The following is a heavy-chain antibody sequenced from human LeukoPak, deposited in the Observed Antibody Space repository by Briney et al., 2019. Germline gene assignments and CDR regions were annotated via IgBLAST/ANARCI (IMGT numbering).Heavy chain of an antibody. D-gene: IGHD6-19*01. CDR1: GYTFSDYY. CDR3: ARSGWGNRQAFDI. CDR2: INPNSGDT. V-gene: IGHV1-2*02. J-gene: IGHJ3*02. Sequence: ASVKVSCKTSGYTFSDYYIHWIRQAPGQGLEWVGWINPNSGDTDYAQKLQGRVTMTTDTSTSTAYMELRSLRSDDTAVYYCARSGWGNRQAFDIWGQGTMVIVSS.